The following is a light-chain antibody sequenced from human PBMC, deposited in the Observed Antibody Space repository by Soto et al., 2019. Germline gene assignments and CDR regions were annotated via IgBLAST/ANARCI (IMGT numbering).Light chain of an antibody. V-gene: IGKV1-27*01. Sequence: DIQMTQSPPSLSASIGDRVTITCRASQGISNFLAWYQQKPGTAPKLLSSAASTLESGVASRFSGSGSGTDFTLTICSLQPGDVATYYCQKYNSAPRTFGQGTKVEI. CDR1: QGISNF. CDR2: AAS. CDR3: QKYNSAPRT. J-gene: IGKJ1*01.